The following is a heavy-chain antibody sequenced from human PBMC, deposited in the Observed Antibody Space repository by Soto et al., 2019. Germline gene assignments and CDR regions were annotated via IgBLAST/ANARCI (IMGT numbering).Heavy chain of an antibody. CDR1: GYTFTGYY. J-gene: IGHJ6*02. D-gene: IGHD2-2*01. Sequence: GASVKVSCKASGYTFTGYYMHWVRQAPGQGLEWMGWINPNSGGTNHAQKFQGWVTMTRDTSISTAYMELSRLRSDDTAVYYCARDRYCSSTSCYPEGAYYYYGMDVWGQGTTVTVSS. V-gene: IGHV1-2*04. CDR3: ARDRYCSSTSCYPEGAYYYYGMDV. CDR2: INPNSGGT.